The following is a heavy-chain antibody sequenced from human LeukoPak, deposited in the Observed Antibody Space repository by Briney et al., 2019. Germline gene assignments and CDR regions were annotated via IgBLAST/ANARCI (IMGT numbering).Heavy chain of an antibody. CDR2: IYASGNT. CDR3: AREYSSSSGKNAFDI. D-gene: IGHD6-6*01. CDR1: GGSISSYY. V-gene: IGHV4-4*07. Sequence: SETLSLTCTVSGGSISSYYWTWIRQPAGKGLEWIGRIYASGNTNYNPSLKSRVTMSVDTSKNQFSLKLTSVTAADTAVYYCAREYSSSSGKNAFDIWGQGTLVTVSS. J-gene: IGHJ3*02.